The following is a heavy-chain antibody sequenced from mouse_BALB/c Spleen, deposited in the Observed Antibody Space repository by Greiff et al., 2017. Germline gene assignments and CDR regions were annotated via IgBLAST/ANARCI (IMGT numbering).Heavy chain of an antibody. CDR3: ARRGLSYAMDY. Sequence: QVQLQQSGAELVKPGASVKLSCKASGYTFTSYWMHWVKQRPGQGLEWIGEINPSNGRTNYNEKFKSKATLTVDKSSSTAYMQLSSLTSEDSAVYYCARRGLSYAMDYWGQGTSVTVSS. V-gene: IGHV1S81*02. J-gene: IGHJ4*01. CDR2: INPSNGRT. D-gene: IGHD2-2*01. CDR1: GYTFTSYW.